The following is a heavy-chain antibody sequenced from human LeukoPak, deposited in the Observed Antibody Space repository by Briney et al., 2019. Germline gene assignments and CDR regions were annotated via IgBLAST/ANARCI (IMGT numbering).Heavy chain of an antibody. CDR3: ARHYYDSGGYNSAFDY. D-gene: IGHD3-22*01. Sequence: ASVNVSLKASGYTFSNYDITWVRQAPGQGLEWLGWISAYNGDTNYAQKLQGRVTMTTDTSTGTAYMELRSLRSDDTAVYYCARHYYDSGGYNSAFDYWGQGTLVTVSS. CDR2: ISAYNGDT. V-gene: IGHV1-18*01. J-gene: IGHJ4*02. CDR1: GYTFSNYD.